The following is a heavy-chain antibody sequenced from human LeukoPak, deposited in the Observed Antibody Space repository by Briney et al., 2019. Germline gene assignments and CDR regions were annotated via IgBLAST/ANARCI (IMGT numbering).Heavy chain of an antibody. CDR2: ISSSGSYI. CDR3: ARGPYYDSSGYYSGY. D-gene: IGHD3-22*01. V-gene: IGHV3-21*01. CDR1: GYTFGDYA. Sequence: PGGSLRLSCTVSGYTFGDYALTWVRQAPGKGLEWVSSISSSGSYIYYADSVKGRFTISRDNAKNSLYLQMNSLRAEDTAVYYCARGPYYDSSGYYSGYWGQGTLVTVSS. J-gene: IGHJ4*02.